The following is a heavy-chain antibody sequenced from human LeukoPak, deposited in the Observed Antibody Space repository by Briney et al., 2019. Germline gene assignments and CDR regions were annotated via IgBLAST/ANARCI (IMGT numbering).Heavy chain of an antibody. CDR1: GFTFSSYS. Sequence: GGSLRISCAASGFTFSSYSMNWVRQAPGKGLEWVSYISSSSSTIYYADSVKGRFTISRDNAKNSLYLQMNSLRAEDTAVYYGARDSLRVWFGETYGMDVWGQGTTVTVSS. V-gene: IGHV3-48*01. CDR3: ARDSLRVWFGETYGMDV. D-gene: IGHD3-10*01. CDR2: ISSSSSTI. J-gene: IGHJ6*02.